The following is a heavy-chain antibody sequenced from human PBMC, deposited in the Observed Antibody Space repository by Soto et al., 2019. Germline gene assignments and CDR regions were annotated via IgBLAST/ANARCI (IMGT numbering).Heavy chain of an antibody. V-gene: IGHV3-48*03. D-gene: IGHD3-9*01. CDR2: INTAGSTK. CDR3: ARAECSSPDCLTAYYSYGLDV. CDR1: GFIFSNFE. J-gene: IGHJ6*02. Sequence: GGSLSLSCAASGFIFSNFEMHWVRQAPGKGLEWVSYINTAGSTKYYAESVKGRFTISRDNARNSLFLQMNSLRAEDTAVYYCARAECSSPDCLTAYYSYGLDVWGQGSTVTVSS.